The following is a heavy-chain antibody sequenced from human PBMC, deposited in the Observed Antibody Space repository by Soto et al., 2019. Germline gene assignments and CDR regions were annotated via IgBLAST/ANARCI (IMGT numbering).Heavy chain of an antibody. CDR1: GGSISSGGYS. CDR2: IYHSGST. J-gene: IGHJ5*02. V-gene: IGHV4-30-2*01. CDR3: AREGPNYAFWSARSDMWFDP. Sequence: TLSLTCAVSGGSISSGGYSWSWIRQPPGKGLEWIGYIYHSGSTYYNPSLKSRVTISVDRSKNQFSLKLSSVTAADTAVYYCAREGPNYAFWSARSDMWFDPWGQGTLVTVSS. D-gene: IGHD3-3*01.